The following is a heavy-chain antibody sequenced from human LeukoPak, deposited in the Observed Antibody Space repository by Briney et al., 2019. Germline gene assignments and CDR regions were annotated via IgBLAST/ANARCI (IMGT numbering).Heavy chain of an antibody. J-gene: IGHJ6*02. CDR1: GGSFSGYY. CDR3: ASLAYCGGDCYSHYYYYGMDV. D-gene: IGHD2-21*02. CDR2: INHGGST. V-gene: IGHV4-34*01. Sequence: LETLSLTCAVYGGSFSGYYWSWIRQPPGKGLEWIGEINHGGSTNYNPSLKSRVTISVDTSKNQFSLKLSSVTAADTAVYYCASLAYCGGDCYSHYYYYGMDVWGQGTTVTVSS.